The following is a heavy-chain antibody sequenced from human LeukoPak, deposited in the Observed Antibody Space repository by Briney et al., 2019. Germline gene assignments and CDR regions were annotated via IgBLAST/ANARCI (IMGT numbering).Heavy chain of an antibody. J-gene: IGHJ4*02. V-gene: IGHV3-21*01. CDR1: GFTFRTYR. Sequence: GGSLRLSRAASGFTFRTYRMNWLRQAPGKGLEWVSSISTTSAYLKYADSVKGRFTVSRDNAKNSLYLQMNSLRAEDTAVYYCAADCSSTSCLGYWGLGTLVTVPS. D-gene: IGHD2-2*01. CDR2: ISTTSAYL. CDR3: AADCSSTSCLGY.